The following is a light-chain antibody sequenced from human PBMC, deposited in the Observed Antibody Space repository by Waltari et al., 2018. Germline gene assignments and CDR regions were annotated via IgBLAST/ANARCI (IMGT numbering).Light chain of an antibody. Sequence: QSVLTQPRSVSGSPGQSVAISCTGTTSDVGAYASVAWYQQYPGEAPKVMIYGVYKRPSGVPVRFSGSKSGNTASLTISGLQAEDEADYYCCSYANAKWVFGGGTRLTVL. CDR2: GVY. CDR3: CSYANAKWV. J-gene: IGLJ3*02. V-gene: IGLV2-11*01. CDR1: TSDVGAYAS.